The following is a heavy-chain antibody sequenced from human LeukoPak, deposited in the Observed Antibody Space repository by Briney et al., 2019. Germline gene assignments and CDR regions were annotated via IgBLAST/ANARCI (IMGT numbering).Heavy chain of an antibody. D-gene: IGHD6-6*01. Sequence: SVQVSCKASGYTFTGYYMHWLRQAPGQGLEWMGRINPNSGGTKYAQKFQGRVTMTRDTSISTAYMELSRLRSDDTAVYYCARASSSSSGLFDYWGQGTLVTVSS. CDR1: GYTFTGYY. V-gene: IGHV1-2*06. CDR2: INPNSGGT. CDR3: ARASSSSSGLFDY. J-gene: IGHJ4*02.